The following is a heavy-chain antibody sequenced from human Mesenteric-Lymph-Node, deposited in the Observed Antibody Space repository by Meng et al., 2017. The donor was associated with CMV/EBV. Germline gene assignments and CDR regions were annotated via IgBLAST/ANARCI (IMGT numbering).Heavy chain of an antibody. V-gene: IGHV3-15*01. Sequence: WVRQAPGKGLEWVGRIKSKGAGETIDYAAPVEGRFTISRDDSKNILYLQMSSLRSEDTAVYYCTKGGPLGSYFDYWGQGALVTVSS. CDR3: TKGGPLGSYFDY. CDR2: IKSKGAGETI. J-gene: IGHJ4*02. D-gene: IGHD1-26*01.